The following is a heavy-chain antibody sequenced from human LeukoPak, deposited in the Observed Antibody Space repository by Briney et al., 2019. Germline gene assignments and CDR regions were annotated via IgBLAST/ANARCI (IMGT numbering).Heavy chain of an antibody. CDR1: GYAFTSYY. D-gene: IGHD3-10*01. V-gene: IGHV1-46*01. CDR3: ARASSYYGSGSYRDFDY. Sequence: ASVKVSCKASGYAFTSYYMHWVREAPGQGLEWMVIINPSGGSTSYAQKFQGRVTMTRDTSTSTVYMELSSLRSEDTAVYYCARASSYYGSGSYRDFDYWGQGTLVTVSS. J-gene: IGHJ4*02. CDR2: INPSGGST.